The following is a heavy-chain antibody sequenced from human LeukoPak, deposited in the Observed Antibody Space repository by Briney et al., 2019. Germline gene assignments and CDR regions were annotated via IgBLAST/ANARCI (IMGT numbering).Heavy chain of an antibody. Sequence: GGSLRLSCAASGFTLNNYWMHWVRQAPGMGLVWVSHINSDGTTTRYADSVKGRFTISRDNAKNTLYLQVNSLRAEDTAVYYCATSGYSYGWYYFDFWGQGTLVTVSS. CDR3: ATSGYSYGWYYFDF. J-gene: IGHJ4*02. D-gene: IGHD5-18*01. CDR1: GFTLNNYW. CDR2: INSDGTTT. V-gene: IGHV3-74*01.